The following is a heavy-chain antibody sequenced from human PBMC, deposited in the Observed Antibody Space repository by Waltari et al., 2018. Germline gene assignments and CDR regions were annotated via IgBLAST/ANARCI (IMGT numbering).Heavy chain of an antibody. J-gene: IGHJ4*02. CDR3: GRSYDFWSGYPLDY. Sequence: QVQLQESGPGLVKPSETLSLTCAGSGDSINNYYWNWIRQPPGKELEWIGYIAYNGRTNSNPSLKSRVTISVDTSKTQFSLKLTSVTAADTAVYYCGRSYDFWSGYPLDYWGPGSLVTVSS. V-gene: IGHV4-59*01. CDR2: IAYNGRT. CDR1: GDSINNYY. D-gene: IGHD3-3*01.